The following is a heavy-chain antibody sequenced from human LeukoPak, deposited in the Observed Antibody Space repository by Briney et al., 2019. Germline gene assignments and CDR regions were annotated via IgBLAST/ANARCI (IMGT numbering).Heavy chain of an antibody. Sequence: GGSLRLSCAASGFTFSSFAMSWVRQAPGKGLEWVSYITSSSSNIFYADSVRGRFTISRDNAKNSLYLQMNSLRAEDTAVYYCARGCYYDSSGYSCAFDIWGQGTMVTVSS. CDR3: ARGCYYDSSGYSCAFDI. J-gene: IGHJ3*02. CDR1: GFTFSSFA. D-gene: IGHD3-22*01. CDR2: ITSSSSNI. V-gene: IGHV3-48*04.